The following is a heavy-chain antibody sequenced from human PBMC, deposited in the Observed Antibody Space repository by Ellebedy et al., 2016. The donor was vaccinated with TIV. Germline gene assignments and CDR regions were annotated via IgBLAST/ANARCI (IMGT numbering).Heavy chain of an antibody. CDR3: ARNSDGGAFDI. CDR2: ISYDGSNK. CDR1: AFTFSFYA. D-gene: IGHD2-21*01. J-gene: IGHJ3*02. Sequence: GESLKISXAASAFTFSFYAMHWVRQTPGKGLEWVAAISYDGSNKYYSDSVKGRFTISRDNSKNTLFLQMNNLRAEDTAVYYCARNSDGGAFDIWGQGTMVTVSS. V-gene: IGHV3-30-3*01.